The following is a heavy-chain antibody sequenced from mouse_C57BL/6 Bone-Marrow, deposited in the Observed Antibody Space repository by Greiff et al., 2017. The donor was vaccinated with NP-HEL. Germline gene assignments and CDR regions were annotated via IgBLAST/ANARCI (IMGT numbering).Heavy chain of an antibody. J-gene: IGHJ2*01. CDR3: ARGESWGAFFDD. CDR1: GYTFSTSW. D-gene: IGHD6-1*01. V-gene: IGHV1-82*01. Sequence: QVQLQQSGPELVKPGASVKLSCKASGYTFSTSWMNWMKQRPGKDLEWIGRIYPGDGDTHYSGNFEGKASLTADKSSNSAYMQLSSLTSEDSAVYFCARGESWGAFFDDWGQGTTLTVSS. CDR2: IYPGDGDT.